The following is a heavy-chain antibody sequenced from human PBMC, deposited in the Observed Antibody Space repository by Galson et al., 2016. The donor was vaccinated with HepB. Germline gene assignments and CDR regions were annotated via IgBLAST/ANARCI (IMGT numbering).Heavy chain of an antibody. Sequence: SLRLSCAASGFTFNFYLMSWVRQTPGKGLEWVANINQDGSEKSYMDSVKGRFTISRENAKNSLYMQMNSLRAEDTAVYYCAKNFGDYVGDTFDMWGQGTMVTVSS. J-gene: IGHJ3*02. CDR1: GFTFNFYL. V-gene: IGHV3-7*01. CDR3: AKNFGDYVGDTFDM. D-gene: IGHD4-17*01. CDR2: INQDGSEK.